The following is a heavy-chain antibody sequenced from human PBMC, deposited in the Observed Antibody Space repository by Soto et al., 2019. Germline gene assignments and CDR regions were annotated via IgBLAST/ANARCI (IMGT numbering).Heavy chain of an antibody. CDR2: ISSSGSTI. V-gene: IGHV3-11*01. Sequence: GESLKISCAASGFTFSDYYLSWIRQAPGKGLEWGSYISSSGSTIYYADSVKGRFTISRDNAKNSLYLQMNSLRAEDTAVYYCARDRGYCSGGSGCFDYWGQGTLVTVSS. CDR3: ARDRGYCSGGSGCFDY. J-gene: IGHJ4*02. D-gene: IGHD2-15*01. CDR1: GFTFSDYY.